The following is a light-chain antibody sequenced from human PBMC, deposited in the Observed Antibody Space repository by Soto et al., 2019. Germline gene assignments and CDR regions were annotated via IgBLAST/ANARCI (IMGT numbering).Light chain of an antibody. V-gene: IGKV3-11*01. J-gene: IGKJ4*01. CDR2: DAS. CDR1: QSISRY. CDR3: QQRSIWPT. Sequence: EIVLTQSPATLSLSPGERATLSCRASQSISRYLAWYQQKPGQAPRLLIYDASHRATGIPARFSGSGSGTDFTPTVSSLEPEDFTVYYCQQRSIWPTFGGGTKVEIK.